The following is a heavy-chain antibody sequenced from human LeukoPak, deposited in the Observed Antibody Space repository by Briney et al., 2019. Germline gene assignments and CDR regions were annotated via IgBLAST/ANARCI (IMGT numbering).Heavy chain of an antibody. J-gene: IGHJ4*02. V-gene: IGHV4-59*01. CDR3: ARGGSYYGY. CDR1: GDFISSYY. Sequence: PSETLSLTCTVSGDFISSYYWSWIRQPPGKGLEWIGYIYYSGSTNYNPSLKSRVTISVDTSKNQFSLKLSSVTAADTAVYYCARGGSYYGYWGQGTLVTVSS. D-gene: IGHD1-26*01. CDR2: IYYSGST.